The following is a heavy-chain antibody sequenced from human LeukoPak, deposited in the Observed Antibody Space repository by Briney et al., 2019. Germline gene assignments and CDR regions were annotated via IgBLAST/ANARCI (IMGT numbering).Heavy chain of an antibody. CDR2: ISDDGSST. CDR1: GFTFSSSW. J-gene: IGHJ4*02. D-gene: IGHD5-18*01. Sequence: GGSLRLSCAASGFTFSSSWMHWVRQAPGKGLVWVSRISDDGSSTSYVDSVKGRFTISRDNAKNSLYLQMNSLRDEDTAVYYCARAVDVYTYGYGYWGQGTLVTVSS. CDR3: ARAVDVYTYGYGY. V-gene: IGHV3-74*01.